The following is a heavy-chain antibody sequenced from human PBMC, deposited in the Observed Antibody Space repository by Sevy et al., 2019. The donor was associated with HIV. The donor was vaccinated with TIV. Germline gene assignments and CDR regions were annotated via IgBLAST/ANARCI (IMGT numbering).Heavy chain of an antibody. Sequence: SETLSPTCAVYGGSFSGYYWNWIRQTPGKGLEWIGEINHSGSTNYNPSLKSRVTISVDTSKNQFSLRLKSVTAADTAVYYCARAPPVVVVPGASSWFDPWGQGTLVTVSS. CDR3: ARAPPVVVVPGASSWFDP. V-gene: IGHV4-34*01. D-gene: IGHD2-2*01. J-gene: IGHJ5*02. CDR1: GGSFSGYY. CDR2: INHSGST.